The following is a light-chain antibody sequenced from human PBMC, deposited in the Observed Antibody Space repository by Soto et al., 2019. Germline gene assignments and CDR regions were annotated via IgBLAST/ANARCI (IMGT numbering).Light chain of an antibody. J-gene: IGKJ5*01. CDR3: QQYGSSPRVT. CDR2: GAS. CDR1: QSVSSSY. Sequence: EIVLTQSPGTLSLSPGERATLSCRASQSVSSSYLAWYQQKPGQAPRLLIYGASSRATGIPDRFSGSGSGTDFTLNISRLEPEDFAVYYCQQYGSSPRVTFGQRTRLEIK. V-gene: IGKV3-20*01.